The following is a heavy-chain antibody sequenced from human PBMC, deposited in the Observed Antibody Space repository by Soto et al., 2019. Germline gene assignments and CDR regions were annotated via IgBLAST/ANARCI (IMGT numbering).Heavy chain of an antibody. CDR2: IYTSGST. V-gene: IGHV4-4*07. D-gene: IGHD2-2*01. Sequence: QVQLQESGPGLVKPSETLSLTCTVSGGSISSYYWSWIRQPAGKGLEWIGRIYTSGSTNYNPSLKSRVTMSVDTSKNQFSLKLSSVTAADTAVYFCARGGYCCSTSCRPGPGMDVWGQGTTVTVSS. CDR1: GGSISSYY. CDR3: ARGGYCCSTSCRPGPGMDV. J-gene: IGHJ6*02.